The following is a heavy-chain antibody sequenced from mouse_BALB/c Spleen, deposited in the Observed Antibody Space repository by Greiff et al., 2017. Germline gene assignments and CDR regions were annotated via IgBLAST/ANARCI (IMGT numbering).Heavy chain of an antibody. CDR3: ARPYYGSSSAWFAY. V-gene: IGHV5-17*02. D-gene: IGHD1-1*01. J-gene: IGHJ3*01. Sequence: EVQRVESGGGLVQPGGSRKLSCAASGFTFSSFGMHWVRQAPEKGLEWVAYISSGSSTIYYADTVKGRFTISRDNPKNTLFLQMTSLRSEDTAMYYCARPYYGSSSAWFAYWGQGTLVTVSA. CDR2: ISSGSSTI. CDR1: GFTFSSFG.